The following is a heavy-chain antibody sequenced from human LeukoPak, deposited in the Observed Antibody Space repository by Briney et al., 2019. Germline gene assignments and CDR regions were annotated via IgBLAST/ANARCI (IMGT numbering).Heavy chain of an antibody. J-gene: IGHJ6*02. CDR2: IKQDGSEK. CDR1: GFTFSSYW. CDR3: ARDAYSSSWYSVMYYYGMDV. V-gene: IGHV3-7*01. D-gene: IGHD6-13*01. Sequence: GGSLRLFCAASGFTFSSYWMSWVRQAPGKGLEWVANIKQDGSEKYYVDSVKGRFTISRDNAKNSLYLQMNSLRAEDTAVYYCARDAYSSSWYSVMYYYGMDVWGQGTTVTVSS.